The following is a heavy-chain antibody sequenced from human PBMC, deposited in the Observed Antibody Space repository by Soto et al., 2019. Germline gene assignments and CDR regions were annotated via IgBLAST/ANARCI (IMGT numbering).Heavy chain of an antibody. D-gene: IGHD5-18*01. V-gene: IGHV3-33*01. J-gene: IGHJ4*02. Sequence: GGSLSLSCAPSGFTFRSRGMHWVRQAPGKGLEWLADICYDGSHQYYSVSVKGRLTISTDNSKSTLYPQMNSLRAEDTAVYYCARDYSSGSLDFDYRGQGTLVTVSS. CDR3: ARDYSSGSLDFDY. CDR2: ICYDGSHQ. CDR1: GFTFRSRG.